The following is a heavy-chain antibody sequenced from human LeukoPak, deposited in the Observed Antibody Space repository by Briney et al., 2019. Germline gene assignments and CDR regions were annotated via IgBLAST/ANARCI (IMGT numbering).Heavy chain of an antibody. D-gene: IGHD3-22*01. CDR3: ARADSGGYYVAYWY. CDR2: IIAYKGST. Sequence: ASVKVSCKASGYTFTGYGIIWERQAPGQGLEWLVWIIAYKGSTKYPQMFQGRVTVTTDTSTSTAYMELRSLRSDDTAVYYCARADSGGYYVAYWYWGQGTLVTVSS. CDR1: GYTFTGYG. J-gene: IGHJ4*02. V-gene: IGHV1-18*01.